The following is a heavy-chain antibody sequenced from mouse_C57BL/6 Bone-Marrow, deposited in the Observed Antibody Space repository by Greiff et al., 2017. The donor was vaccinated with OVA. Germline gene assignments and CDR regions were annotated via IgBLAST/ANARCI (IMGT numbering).Heavy chain of an antibody. Sequence: EVQRVESGPGLVKPSQSLSLTCSVTGYSITSGYYWNWIRQFPGNKLEWMGYISYDGSNNYNPSLKNRISITRDTSKNQFFLKLNSVTTEDTATYYCARDVGITTVGYYAMDYWGQGTSVTVSS. CDR2: ISYDGSN. CDR1: GYSITSGYY. CDR3: ARDVGITTVGYYAMDY. V-gene: IGHV3-6*01. D-gene: IGHD1-1*01. J-gene: IGHJ4*01.